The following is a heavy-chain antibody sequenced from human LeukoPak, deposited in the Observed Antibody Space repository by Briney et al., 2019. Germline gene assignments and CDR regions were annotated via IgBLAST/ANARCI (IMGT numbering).Heavy chain of an antibody. D-gene: IGHD3-22*01. CDR3: ARNNYYYDSSGYFGYFDY. Sequence: SETLSLTCTVSGGSISSYYWSWIRQPAGKGLEWIGRIYTSGSTYYNPSLKSRVTMSVDTSKNQFSLKLSSVTAADTAVYYCARNNYYYDSSGYFGYFDYWGQGTLVTVSS. J-gene: IGHJ4*02. V-gene: IGHV4-4*07. CDR1: GGSISSYY. CDR2: IYTSGST.